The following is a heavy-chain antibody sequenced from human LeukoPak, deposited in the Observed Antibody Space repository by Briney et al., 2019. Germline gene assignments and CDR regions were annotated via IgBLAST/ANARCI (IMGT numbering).Heavy chain of an antibody. V-gene: IGHV3-30*18. J-gene: IGHJ4*02. Sequence: SGGSLRLSCAASGFTFSSYGMPWVRQAPGKGLEWVAVISYDGSNKYYADSVKGRFTISRDNSKNTLYLQMNSLRAEDTAVYYCAKGGHYYDSSGYYQLFDYWGQGTLVTVSS. CDR1: GFTFSSYG. CDR2: ISYDGSNK. D-gene: IGHD3-22*01. CDR3: AKGGHYYDSSGYYQLFDY.